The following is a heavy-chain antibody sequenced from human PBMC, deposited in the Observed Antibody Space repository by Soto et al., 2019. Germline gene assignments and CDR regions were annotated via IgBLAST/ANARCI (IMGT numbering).Heavy chain of an antibody. V-gene: IGHV4-4*02. CDR3: AREGTYDSSGYYLGFDY. J-gene: IGHJ4*02. D-gene: IGHD3-22*01. CDR1: GGSISSSNW. CDR2: IYHSGST. Sequence: QVQLQESGPGLVKPSGTLSLTCAVSGGSISSSNWWSWVRQPPGKWLEWIGEIYHSGSTNYNPSLKSRVTISVDKSKNQFSLKLSSVTAADTAVYYCAREGTYDSSGYYLGFDYWGQGTLVTVSS.